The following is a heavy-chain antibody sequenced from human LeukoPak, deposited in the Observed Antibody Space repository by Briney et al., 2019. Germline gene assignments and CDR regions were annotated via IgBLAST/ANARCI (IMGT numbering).Heavy chain of an antibody. CDR2: IYYSGST. CDR3: ARGGSGLGGAFDI. D-gene: IGHD3-10*01. CDR1: GGSISSGDYY. J-gene: IGHJ3*02. V-gene: IGHV4-30-4*08. Sequence: PSETLSLTYTVSGGSISSGDYYWSWIRQPPGKGLEWIGYIYYSGSTYYNPSLKSRVTISVDTSKNQFSLKLSSVTAADTAVYYCARGGSGLGGAFDIWGQGTMVTVSS.